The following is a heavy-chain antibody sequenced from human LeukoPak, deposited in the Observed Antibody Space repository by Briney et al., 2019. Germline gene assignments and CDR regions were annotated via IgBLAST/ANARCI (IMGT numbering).Heavy chain of an antibody. CDR1: GLIFTSYA. Sequence: GGSLRLSCATSGLIFTSYAMSWVRQARWKGREWVASISNIGGSTYYTASVKCRGPISINNSKSTLHLQINSLTAEDTAVYYCAKEEYRSTWYDAFDIWGQGTMVTVSS. CDR2: ISNIGGST. CDR3: AKEEYRSTWYDAFDI. D-gene: IGHD6-13*01. J-gene: IGHJ3*02. V-gene: IGHV3-23*01.